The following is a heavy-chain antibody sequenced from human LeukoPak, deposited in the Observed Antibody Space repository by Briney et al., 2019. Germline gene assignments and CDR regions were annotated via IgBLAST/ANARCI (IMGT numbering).Heavy chain of an antibody. V-gene: IGHV6-1*01. D-gene: IGHD3-10*01. J-gene: IGHJ4*02. Sequence: SQTLSLTCGISGDSVSSNSAAWNWIRQSPSRGLEWLGRTYCRSKWYNEYAVSVKSRITINPDTSKNQFSLQLNSVTPEGTAVYYCVRDRQKGGEGFDYWGQGTLVTVSS. CDR2: TYCRSKWYN. CDR1: GDSVSSNSAA. CDR3: VRDRQKGGEGFDY.